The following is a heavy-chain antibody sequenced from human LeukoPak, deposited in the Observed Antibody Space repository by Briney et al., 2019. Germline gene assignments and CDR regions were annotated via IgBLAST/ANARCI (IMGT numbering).Heavy chain of an antibody. Sequence: GGSLRLSCAASGFTFSSYAMSWVRQAPGKGLEWVSAISGSGGSTYYADSVKGRFTIFRDNSKNTLYLRMNSLRAEDTAVYYCAKPNYDFWSGYYSRDDDWGQGTLVTVSS. V-gene: IGHV3-23*01. D-gene: IGHD3-3*01. J-gene: IGHJ4*02. CDR3: AKPNYDFWSGYYSRDDD. CDR2: ISGSGGST. CDR1: GFTFSSYA.